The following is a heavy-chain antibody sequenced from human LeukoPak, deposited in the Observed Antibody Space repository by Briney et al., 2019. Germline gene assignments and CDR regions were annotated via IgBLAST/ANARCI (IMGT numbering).Heavy chain of an antibody. CDR3: AKSWDYSDSGGDDALDI. V-gene: IGHV3-7*03. CDR2: IKQDGSEK. J-gene: IGHJ3*02. D-gene: IGHD3-22*01. Sequence: SAGTLTLTCAASGFTFSSYWMNWVRQAPGKGLEWVANIKQDGSEKYYVDSVKGRFTFSRDNAKNTLYLQMNSLRVEETAVYYSAKSWDYSDSGGDDALDIWGQGTMVTVSS. CDR1: GFTFSSYW.